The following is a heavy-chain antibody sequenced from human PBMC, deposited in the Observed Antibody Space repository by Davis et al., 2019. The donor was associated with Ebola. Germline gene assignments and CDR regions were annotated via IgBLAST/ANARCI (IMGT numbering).Heavy chain of an antibody. D-gene: IGHD6-13*01. Sequence: AASVKVSCKASGYTFTGYYMHWVRQAPGQGLEWMGWISAYNGNTNYAQKLQGRVTMTTDTSTRTAYMELRSLRSDDTAVYYCARDPGYSSSWYDPYYYYYGMDVWGQGTTVTVSS. V-gene: IGHV1-18*04. CDR3: ARDPGYSSSWYDPYYYYYGMDV. CDR1: GYTFTGYY. J-gene: IGHJ6*02. CDR2: ISAYNGNT.